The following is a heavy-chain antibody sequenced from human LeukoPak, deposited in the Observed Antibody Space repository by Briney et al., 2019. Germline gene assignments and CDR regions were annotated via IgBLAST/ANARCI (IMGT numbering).Heavy chain of an antibody. CDR2: IIPILGIT. D-gene: IGHD3-10*01. Sequence: SVKVSCKASGGTFSSYAINWVRQAPGQGLQWMGRIIPILGITNYAQKLQGRVTISADKSTSTAYMELSSLRSEDTALYYCARSGGSGDNNWFDPWGQGTLVTVSS. CDR3: ARSGGSGDNNWFDP. J-gene: IGHJ5*02. V-gene: IGHV1-69*04. CDR1: GGTFSSYA.